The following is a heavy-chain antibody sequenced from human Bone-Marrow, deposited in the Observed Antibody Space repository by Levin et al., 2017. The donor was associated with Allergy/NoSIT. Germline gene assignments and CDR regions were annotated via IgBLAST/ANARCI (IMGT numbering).Heavy chain of an antibody. CDR3: ARDSLGHSSGWYYFDL. CDR2: ISRSGTYI. D-gene: IGHD6-13*01. V-gene: IGHV3-21*06. Sequence: GESLKISCTASGFAFGRHTMHWVRQAPGKGLEWVASISRSGTYIFYADSLQGRFTISRDNAKNSLYLQVHSLSGADTAVYYCARDSLGHSSGWYYFDLWGQGTVVTGS. CDR1: GFAFGRHT. J-gene: IGHJ4*02.